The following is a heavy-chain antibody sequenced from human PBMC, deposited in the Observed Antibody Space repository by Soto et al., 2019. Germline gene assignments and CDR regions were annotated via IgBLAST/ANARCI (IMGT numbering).Heavy chain of an antibody. CDR2: TGSGTGPG. Sequence: SVKVSCKASGGSLSTNPVSWLRQAPGQGLEWMGGTGSGTGPGNHAQKFQGRLTVTADKSTSTVYMELTNLSSEDTAVYYCARRDSGGFYRFFDSWGQGTLVTVSS. V-gene: IGHV1-69*06. CDR3: ARRDSGGFYRFFDS. D-gene: IGHD2-15*01. J-gene: IGHJ4*02. CDR1: GGSLSTNP.